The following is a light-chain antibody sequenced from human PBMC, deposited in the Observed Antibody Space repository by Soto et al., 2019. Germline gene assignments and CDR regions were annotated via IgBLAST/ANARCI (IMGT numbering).Light chain of an antibody. CDR3: QQSYSTLFT. V-gene: IGKV1-39*01. J-gene: IGKJ3*01. CDR1: QNIYNY. Sequence: DIRMTQSPSSLSASVGDRVTITCRASQNIYNYLNWYQKKPGKAPNLLIYVASTLQIGVPSRFRGSGSGTNFTLSISSLQPEDYATYYCQQSYSTLFTFGPGTNVDIK. CDR2: VAS.